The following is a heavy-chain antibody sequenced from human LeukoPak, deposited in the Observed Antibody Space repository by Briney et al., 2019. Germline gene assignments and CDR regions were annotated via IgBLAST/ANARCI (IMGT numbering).Heavy chain of an antibody. CDR1: GFTFSSYG. Sequence: GGSLRLSCAASGFTFSSYGMHWVRQAPGKGLEWVAVIWYDGSNKYYADSVKGRFTISRDNSKNTLYLQMNSLRAEDTAVYYCARDKVGGAIIFDSWGQGTLVTVSS. J-gene: IGHJ4*02. D-gene: IGHD3-16*02. V-gene: IGHV3-33*01. CDR3: ARDKVGGAIIFDS. CDR2: IWYDGSNK.